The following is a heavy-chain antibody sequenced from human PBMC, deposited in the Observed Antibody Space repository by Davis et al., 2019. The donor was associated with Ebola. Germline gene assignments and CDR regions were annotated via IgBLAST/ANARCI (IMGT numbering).Heavy chain of an antibody. D-gene: IGHD4-17*01. V-gene: IGHV4-34*01. Sequence: PSETLSLTCAVYGGSFSGYYWSWIRQPPGKGLEWIGEINHSGSTNYNPSLKSRVTISVDTSKNQFSLKLSSVTAADTAVYYCARDPLGDYDFWGQGTLVTVAS. CDR2: INHSGST. J-gene: IGHJ4*02. CDR3: ARDPLGDYDF. CDR1: GGSFSGYY.